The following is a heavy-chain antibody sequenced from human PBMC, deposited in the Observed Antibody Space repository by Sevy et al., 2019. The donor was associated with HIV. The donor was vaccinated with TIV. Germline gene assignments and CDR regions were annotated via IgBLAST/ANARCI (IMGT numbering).Heavy chain of an antibody. J-gene: IGHJ6*02. CDR1: GFTFTNYA. D-gene: IGHD6-19*01. Sequence: GGSLRLSCAASGFTFTNYAMNWVRQAPGKGLQWVSAISGSGGTTYYADSVQGRFTISRDKSKYTLYLKMNSLRAEDTAVYYCAKVLARGVAVAGTAWGMDVWGQGTTVTVSS. CDR2: ISGSGGTT. CDR3: AKVLARGVAVAGTAWGMDV. V-gene: IGHV3-23*01.